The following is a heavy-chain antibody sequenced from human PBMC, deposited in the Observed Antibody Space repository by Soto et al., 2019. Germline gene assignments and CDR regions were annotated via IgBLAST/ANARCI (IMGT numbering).Heavy chain of an antibody. CDR2: ISGSSIYL. J-gene: IGHJ4*02. Sequence: GGSLRLSCAASGFIFRTCSMNWVRQAPGKGLEWISSISGSSIYLYYADSVKGRVTISRDNAKNTLYLQMDSLRPEDTAVYYCARWGDATGYYLDYWGQGTLVTVSS. CDR3: ARWGDATGYYLDY. CDR1: GFIFRTCS. D-gene: IGHD3-9*01. V-gene: IGHV3-21*01.